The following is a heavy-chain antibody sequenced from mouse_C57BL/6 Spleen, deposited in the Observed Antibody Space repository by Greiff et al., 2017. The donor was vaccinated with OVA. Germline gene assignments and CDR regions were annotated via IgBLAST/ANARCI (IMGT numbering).Heavy chain of an antibody. CDR2: IDPSDSET. D-gene: IGHD2-3*01. Sequence: QVQLQQPGAELVRPGSSVKLSCKASGYTFTSYWMHWVKQRPIQGLEWIGNIDPSDSETHYNQKFKDKATLTVDKSSSTAYMQLSSLTSEDSAVYYCARDGYYAAMDYRGQGTSVTVSS. CDR1: GYTFTSYW. J-gene: IGHJ4*01. V-gene: IGHV1-52*01. CDR3: ARDGYYAAMDY.